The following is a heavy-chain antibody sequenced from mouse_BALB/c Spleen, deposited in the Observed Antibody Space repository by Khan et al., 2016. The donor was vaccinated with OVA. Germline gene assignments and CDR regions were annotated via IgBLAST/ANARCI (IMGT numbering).Heavy chain of an antibody. CDR2: ISSGSSTI. Sequence: DVQLVESGGGLVQPGGSRKLSCAASGFTFSSFGIHWVRQAPEKGLEWVAYISSGSSTIYYADTVKGRFTISRDNPKNTLFLQMTRLRSEDTAMYYSARNGNIQEENAMDYWGQGTSVTVSS. V-gene: IGHV5-17*02. CDR1: GFTFSSFG. D-gene: IGHD2-1*01. CDR3: ARNGNIQEENAMDY. J-gene: IGHJ4*01.